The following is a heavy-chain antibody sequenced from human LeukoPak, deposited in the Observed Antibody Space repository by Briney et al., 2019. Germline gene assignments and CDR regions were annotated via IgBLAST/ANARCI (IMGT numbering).Heavy chain of an antibody. V-gene: IGHV4-34*01. Sequence: SETLSLTCAVYGGSFSGYYWSWIRQPPGKGLEWIGEINHSGSTNYNPSLKSRVTISVDTSKNQFSLQLSSVTAADTAVYYCARQRIVVIKGDADYFDYWGQGTLVTVSS. D-gene: IGHD3-22*01. CDR3: ARQRIVVIKGDADYFDY. J-gene: IGHJ4*02. CDR1: GGSFSGYY. CDR2: INHSGST.